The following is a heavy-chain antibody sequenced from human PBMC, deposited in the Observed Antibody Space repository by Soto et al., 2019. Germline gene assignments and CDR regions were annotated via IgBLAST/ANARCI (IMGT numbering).Heavy chain of an antibody. V-gene: IGHV3-9*01. Sequence: EVQLVESGGGLVQPGRSLRLSCAASGFTFDDYAMHWVRQAPGKGLEWVSGISWNSGSIGYAESVKGRFTISRDNAKNSLYLQMNSLRAEDTALYYCAKDTGDYGDYNDMDVWGKGTTVTVSS. J-gene: IGHJ6*03. CDR1: GFTFDDYA. CDR2: ISWNSGSI. D-gene: IGHD4-17*01. CDR3: AKDTGDYGDYNDMDV.